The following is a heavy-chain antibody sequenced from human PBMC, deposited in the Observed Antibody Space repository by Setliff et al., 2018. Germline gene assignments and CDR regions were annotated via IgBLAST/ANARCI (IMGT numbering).Heavy chain of an antibody. CDR3: ARDPNGDYVGAFDP. D-gene: IGHD4-17*01. J-gene: IGHJ5*02. V-gene: IGHV3-23*01. CDR2: IGASGDRT. CDR1: GITFTSYA. Sequence: GGSLRLSCVASGITFTSYAITWVRQAPGKGLEWVSSIGASGDRTYYADSVKGRFTISRDNSRNSLYLQMNSLRVEDTASYYCARDPNGDYVGAFDPWGQGIPGHRLL.